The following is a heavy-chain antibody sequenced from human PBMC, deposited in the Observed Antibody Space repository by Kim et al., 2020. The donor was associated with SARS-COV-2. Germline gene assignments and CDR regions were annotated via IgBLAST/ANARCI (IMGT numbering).Heavy chain of an antibody. CDR2: IDPSDSYT. Sequence: GESLKISCKGSGYSFTSYWISWVRQMPGKGLEWMGRIDPSDSYTNYSPSFQGHVTISADKSISTAYLQWSSLKASDTAMYYCARLVGSGWEENYFDYWGQGTLGTVSA. CDR1: GYSFTSYW. CDR3: ARLVGSGWEENYFDY. D-gene: IGHD6-19*01. J-gene: IGHJ4*02. V-gene: IGHV5-10-1*01.